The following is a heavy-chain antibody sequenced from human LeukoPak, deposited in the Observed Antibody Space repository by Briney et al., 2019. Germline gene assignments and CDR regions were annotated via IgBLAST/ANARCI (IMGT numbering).Heavy chain of an antibody. J-gene: IGHJ4*02. CDR1: GFTFIKGW. V-gene: IGHV3-15*01. Sequence: GGSLRISCTASGFTFIKGWMSWVRQAPGKVLQWVGRFKSKSDGGTIDYGAPVKGRFTISRDDSKNTLYLQMNSLQTEDTAVYYCTTDRGIAVRPLFDYWGQGTLVTVSS. CDR3: TTDRGIAVRPLFDY. D-gene: IGHD6-19*01. CDR2: FKSKSDGGTI.